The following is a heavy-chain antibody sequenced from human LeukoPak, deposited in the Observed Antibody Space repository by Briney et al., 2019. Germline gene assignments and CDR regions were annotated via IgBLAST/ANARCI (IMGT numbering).Heavy chain of an antibody. CDR1: GGSINNYF. CDR3: AREGLRDSSGYYPSLYGMDV. D-gene: IGHD3-22*01. J-gene: IGHJ6*02. CDR2: MYYSGST. V-gene: IGHV4-59*13. Sequence: SETLSLTCTVSGGSINNYFWSWIRQPPGKGLELIGYMYYSGSTNYNPSLKSRVTISVDTSKNQFSLKLSSVTAADTAVYYCAREGLRDSSGYYPSLYGMDVWGQGTTVTVSS.